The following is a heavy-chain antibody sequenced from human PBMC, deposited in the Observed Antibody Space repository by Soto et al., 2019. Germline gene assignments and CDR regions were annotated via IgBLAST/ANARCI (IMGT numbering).Heavy chain of an antibody. CDR3: ARRYGAAFDY. Sequence: SETLSLTCTVSGGSISSSSYYWSWIRQPPGRGLEWIGYIYYSGSTNYNPSLKSRVIISVDTSKNQFSLKLSSVTAADTAVYYCARRYGAAFDYWGQGTLVTXSS. V-gene: IGHV4-61*01. CDR1: GGSISSSSYY. CDR2: IYYSGST. D-gene: IGHD2-15*01. J-gene: IGHJ4*02.